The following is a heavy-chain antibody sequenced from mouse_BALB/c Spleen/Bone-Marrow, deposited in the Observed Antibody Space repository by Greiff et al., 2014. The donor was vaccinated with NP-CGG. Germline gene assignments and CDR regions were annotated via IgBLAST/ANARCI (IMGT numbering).Heavy chain of an antibody. J-gene: IGHJ3*01. V-gene: IGHV1-9*01. Sequence: QVQLQQPGAELMKPGASVKISCKATGYTFSSYWIEWVKQRPGHGLEWIGEILPGSGSIKYNEKLKGKATFTADTSSNTAYMQLSSLTSEDSAVYYCASPIYYGNYGFAYWGQGTLVTVSA. CDR2: ILPGSGSI. CDR3: ASPIYYGNYGFAY. CDR1: GYTFSSYW. D-gene: IGHD2-1*01.